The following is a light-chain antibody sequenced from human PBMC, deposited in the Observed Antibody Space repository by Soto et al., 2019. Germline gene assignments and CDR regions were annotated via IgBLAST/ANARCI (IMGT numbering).Light chain of an antibody. V-gene: IGKV3-15*01. CDR1: QSVSSN. CDR2: GAS. CDR3: QQYNNWPPLT. J-gene: IGKJ4*01. Sequence: EIVITQSPATLSVSPGERATLSCRASQSVSSNLAWYQQKPGQAPRLLIYGASTRATGIPARFSGSGSGTEFTLTISSLQSEDFAVYYGQQYNNWPPLTFGGGTKVEIK.